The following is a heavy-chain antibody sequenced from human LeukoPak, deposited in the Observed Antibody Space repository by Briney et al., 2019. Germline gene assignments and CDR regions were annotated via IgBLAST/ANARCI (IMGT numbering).Heavy chain of an antibody. Sequence: GGSLRLSCAASGFTFSSYSMNWVRQAPGKGLEWVSSISSSSSYIYYADSVKGRFTISRDNSKNTVYLQMNSLSAEDTAVYYCARDLTSDYWGQGTLVTVSS. CDR2: ISSSSSYI. J-gene: IGHJ4*02. CDR3: ARDLTSDY. V-gene: IGHV3-21*01. CDR1: GFTFSSYS.